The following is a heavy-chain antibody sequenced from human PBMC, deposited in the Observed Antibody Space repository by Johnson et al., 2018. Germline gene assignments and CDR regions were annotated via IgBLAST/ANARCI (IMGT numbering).Heavy chain of an antibody. D-gene: IGHD5-12*01. CDR1: GFTFTNAW. J-gene: IGHJ6*03. CDR2: TRSKTDGGST. Sequence: VQLVQSGGGLVTRLSCAASGFTFTNAWMNWVRQAPGKGLEWLGRTRSKTDGGSTDYSAPVKARFTILRDNAKNSLYLQMNSLRAEDTVVYYCARDPRGGWLRLGAPYMDVGGKGTTVTVSS. V-gene: IGHV3-15*07. CDR3: ARDPRGGWLRLGAPYMDV.